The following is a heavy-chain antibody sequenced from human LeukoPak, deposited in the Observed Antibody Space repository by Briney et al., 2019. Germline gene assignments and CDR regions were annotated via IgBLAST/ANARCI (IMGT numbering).Heavy chain of an antibody. CDR3: HPLAYISN. J-gene: IGHJ4*02. Sequence: GGSLRLSCAVSGFTFSSRWMHWVRQAPGKGLVWVALIKNDGSTTNYADSVKGRFTASRDDAKNTVYLQMSSLRAEDTAVYYCHPLAYISNWGQGTLVTVSS. CDR1: GFTFSSRW. CDR2: IKNDGSTT. D-gene: IGHD3-3*02. V-gene: IGHV3-74*01.